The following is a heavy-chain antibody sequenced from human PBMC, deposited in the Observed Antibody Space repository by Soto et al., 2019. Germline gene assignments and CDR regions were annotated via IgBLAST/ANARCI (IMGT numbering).Heavy chain of an antibody. CDR2: MIPNIGIA. Sequence: GASVKVSCKASGGTFSSYTISWVRQAPGQGLEWMGRMIPNIGIAGYAQKFQGRVTMTRNNSISTAYMELSSLRSEDTAVYYCARGRDYHYIWGSVEFDYWGQGTLVTVS. V-gene: IGHV1-8*02. CDR3: ARGRDYHYIWGSVEFDY. CDR1: GGTFSSYT. D-gene: IGHD3-16*01. J-gene: IGHJ4*02.